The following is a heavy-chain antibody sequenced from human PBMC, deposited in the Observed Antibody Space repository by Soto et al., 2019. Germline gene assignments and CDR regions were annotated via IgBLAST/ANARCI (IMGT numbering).Heavy chain of an antibody. CDR1: GFTFSSYG. J-gene: IGHJ6*02. CDR2: ISYDGSNK. D-gene: IGHD1-20*01. V-gene: IGHV3-30*18. Sequence: GGSLRLSCAASGFTFSSYGMHWVRQAPGKGLEWVAVISYDGSNKYYVDSVKGRFTISRDNSKNTLYLQMNSLRAEDTAVYYCAKDHHPRYNLYYYGMDVWGQGTTVTVSS. CDR3: AKDHHPRYNLYYYGMDV.